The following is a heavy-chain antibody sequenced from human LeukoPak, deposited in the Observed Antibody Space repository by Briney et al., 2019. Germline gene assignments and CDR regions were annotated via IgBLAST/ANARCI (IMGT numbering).Heavy chain of an antibody. V-gene: IGHV3-30*02. D-gene: IGHD2-15*01. CDR3: ARGVGGSRAFDM. CDR1: GFTFSSYG. J-gene: IGHJ3*02. CDR2: IRYDRSNQ. Sequence: GGSLRLSCAAAGFTFSSYGMHWVRQAPGNWLEWVAFIRYDRSNQYYADSVKGRFTISRDNANKTLYLQMSSLRAEDTAVYYCARGVGGSRAFDMWGQGTMVTVSS.